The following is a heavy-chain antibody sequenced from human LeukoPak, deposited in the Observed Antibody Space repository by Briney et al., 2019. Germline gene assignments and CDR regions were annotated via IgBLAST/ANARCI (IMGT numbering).Heavy chain of an antibody. CDR2: ISAYNGNT. J-gene: IGHJ4*02. Sequence: ASVKVSFKASGYTFTSYGISWVRQAPGQGVEWMGWISAYNGNTNYAQKLQGRVTMTTDTSTSTAYMELRSLRSDDTAVYYCAMIGYSGSQRDYWGQGTLVTVSS. V-gene: IGHV1-18*01. D-gene: IGHD1-26*01. CDR1: GYTFTSYG. CDR3: AMIGYSGSQRDY.